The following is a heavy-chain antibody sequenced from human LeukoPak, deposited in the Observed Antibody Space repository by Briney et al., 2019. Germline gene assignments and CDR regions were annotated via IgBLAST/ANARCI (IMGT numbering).Heavy chain of an antibody. D-gene: IGHD6-13*01. Sequence: GRSLRLSCAASGFTFSSYAMHWVRQAPGKGLEWVAVISYDGSNKYYADSVKGRFTISRDNSKNTLYLQMNSLRAEDTAVYYCARGGPRNTPPPASRLIDYWGQGTLVTVSS. CDR1: GFTFSSYA. CDR3: ARGGPRNTPPPASRLIDY. J-gene: IGHJ4*02. CDR2: ISYDGSNK. V-gene: IGHV3-30-3*01.